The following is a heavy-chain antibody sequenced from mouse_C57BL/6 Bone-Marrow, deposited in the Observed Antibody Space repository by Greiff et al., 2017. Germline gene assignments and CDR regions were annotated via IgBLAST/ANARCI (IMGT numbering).Heavy chain of an antibody. V-gene: IGHV1-74*01. Sequence: QVQLQQPGAELVKPGASVKVSCKASGYTFTSYWMHWVKQRPGQGLEWIGRIHPSDSDTNYNQKFKGKATLTVDKSSSTAYMQLSSLTSEDSAVYSCAIPLLYYGSSDDAMYYWGQGTSVTVSS. J-gene: IGHJ4*01. D-gene: IGHD1-1*01. CDR3: AIPLLYYGSSDDAMYY. CDR1: GYTFTSYW. CDR2: IHPSDSDT.